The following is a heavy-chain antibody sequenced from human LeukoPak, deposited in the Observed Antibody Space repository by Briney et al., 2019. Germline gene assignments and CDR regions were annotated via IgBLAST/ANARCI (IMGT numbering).Heavy chain of an antibody. CDR3: AREERGYSGDY. CDR1: GCTFNTYG. V-gene: IGHV1-18*01. J-gene: IGHJ4*02. CDR2: ISAYNGLT. Sequence: ASVKVSCKASGCTFNTYGISWVRQARGQRLEWMGWISAYNGLTNYAQKLQGRVTMTTDTSTSTAYMELRSLRSDDTAMYYCAREERGYSGDYWGQGTLVTVSS. D-gene: IGHD5-18*01.